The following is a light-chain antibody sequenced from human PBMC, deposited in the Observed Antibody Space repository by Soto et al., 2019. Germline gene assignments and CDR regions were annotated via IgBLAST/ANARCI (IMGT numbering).Light chain of an antibody. CDR1: SSDVGGYNY. CDR2: EVS. J-gene: IGLJ1*01. V-gene: IGLV2-8*01. CDR3: SSYAGSNNFEV. Sequence: QSVLTRPPSASGSPGQSVTISCTGTSSDVGGYNYVSWYQQHPGKAPKLMIYEVSKRPSGVPDRFSGSKSGHTASLTVSGLQAEDEADYYCSSYAGSNNFEVFGTGTKVTVL.